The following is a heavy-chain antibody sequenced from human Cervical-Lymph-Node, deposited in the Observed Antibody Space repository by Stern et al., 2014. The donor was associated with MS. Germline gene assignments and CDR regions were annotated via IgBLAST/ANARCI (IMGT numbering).Heavy chain of an antibody. J-gene: IGHJ4*02. CDR1: GFTFSRYG. CDR3: AREKGACSGDDCHVNFDC. D-gene: IGHD2-21*02. CDR2: IWHDGSNV. V-gene: IGHV3-33*01. Sequence: QVQLVPSGGGVVQPGKSLRLSCAASGFTFSRYGMHWVRQAPGKGLEWVAVIWHDGSNVNYEDSVRGRFTISRDNSKSSLYLQMNSLRAEDTAVYYCAREKGACSGDDCHVNFDCWGQGTLVTVSS.